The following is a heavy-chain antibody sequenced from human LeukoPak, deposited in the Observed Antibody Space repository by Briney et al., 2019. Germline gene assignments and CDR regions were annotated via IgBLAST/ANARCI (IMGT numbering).Heavy chain of an antibody. V-gene: IGHV3-48*03. J-gene: IGHJ6*02. Sequence: GGSPRLSCAASGFTFSSYEMNRVRQAPGKGLEWVSYISSSGSTIYYADSVKGRFTISRDNAKNSLYLQMNSLRAEDTAVYYCARDGSVVYYYYGMDVWGQGTTVTVSS. CDR1: GFTFSSYE. D-gene: IGHD1-26*01. CDR2: ISSSGSTI. CDR3: ARDGSVVYYYYGMDV.